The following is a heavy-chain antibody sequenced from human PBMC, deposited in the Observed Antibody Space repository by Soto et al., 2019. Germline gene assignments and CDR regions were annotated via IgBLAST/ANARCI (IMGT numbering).Heavy chain of an antibody. CDR3: ARDWRRQYYDFTSLFAY. CDR1: GYTFTSYG. J-gene: IGHJ4*02. CDR2: ISAYNGNT. V-gene: IGHV1-18*01. Sequence: QVQLVQSGAEVKKPGASVKVSCKASGYTFTSYGISWVRQAPGQGLEWMGWISAYNGNTNYAQKLQGRVTMTTDTSTSTAYRELRSLRSDDTAVYYCARDWRRQYYDFTSLFAYWGQGTLVTVAS. D-gene: IGHD3-3*01.